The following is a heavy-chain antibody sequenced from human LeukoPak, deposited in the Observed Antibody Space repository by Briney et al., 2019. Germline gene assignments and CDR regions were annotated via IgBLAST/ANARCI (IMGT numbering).Heavy chain of an antibody. V-gene: IGHV4-61*08. Sequence: SETLSLTCSVSGDSFSSAGYHWSWIRQAPGKGLEWIGHSGSPSYNPSLKSRVMVSIDASKNQFSLKVSTVTAADTAVYYCTTYYVGEGGRGHWGPGTLVTVSS. CDR2: SGSP. CDR3: TTYYVGEGGRGH. D-gene: IGHD2-21*01. J-gene: IGHJ4*02. CDR1: GDSFSSAGYH.